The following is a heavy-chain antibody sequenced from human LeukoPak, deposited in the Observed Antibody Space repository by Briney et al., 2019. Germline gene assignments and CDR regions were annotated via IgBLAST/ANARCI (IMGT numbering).Heavy chain of an antibody. CDR1: GGSINSGDYY. D-gene: IGHD3-10*01. CDR3: ARAWRITMVRGVVAS. V-gene: IGHV4-30-4*01. CDR2: IYYNGST. Sequence: SQTLSLTCTVSGGSINSGDYYWTWIRQPPGKGLEWIGFIYYNGSTYHNPSLKSRVTVSVEASKNQLSLKVSSVTAADTAVYYCARAWRITMVRGVVASWGLGTLVTVSS. J-gene: IGHJ5*01.